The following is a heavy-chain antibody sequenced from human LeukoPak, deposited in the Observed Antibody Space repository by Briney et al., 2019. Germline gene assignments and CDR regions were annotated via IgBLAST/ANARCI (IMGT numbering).Heavy chain of an antibody. V-gene: IGHV3-66*02. J-gene: IGHJ4*02. CDR1: GFTVSSNY. CDR2: IYSGGST. D-gene: IGHD6-19*01. CDR3: ASGIAVYGMYYFDY. Sequence: PGGSLRLSCAASGFTVSSNYMSWVRQAPGKGLEWVSVIYSGGSTYYADSVKGRFTISRDNSKNTLYLQMNSLRAEDTAVYYCASGIAVYGMYYFDYRGQGTLVTVSS.